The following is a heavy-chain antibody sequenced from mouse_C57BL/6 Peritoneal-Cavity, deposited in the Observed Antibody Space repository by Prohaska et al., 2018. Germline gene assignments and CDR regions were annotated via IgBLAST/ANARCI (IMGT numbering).Heavy chain of an antibody. D-gene: IGHD1-1*01. CDR2: INPSNGGT. J-gene: IGHJ1*03. CDR1: GYTFTSYW. Sequence: PGASVKLSWKAFGYTFTSYWIHWVNQRPGQRLEWLGNINPSNGGTNYNEKFKSKATLTVDKSSSTAYMQLSSLTSEDSAVYYCAREIYNYGSSTPWYFDVWGTGTTVTVSS. CDR3: AREIYNYGSSTPWYFDV. V-gene: IGHV1-53*01.